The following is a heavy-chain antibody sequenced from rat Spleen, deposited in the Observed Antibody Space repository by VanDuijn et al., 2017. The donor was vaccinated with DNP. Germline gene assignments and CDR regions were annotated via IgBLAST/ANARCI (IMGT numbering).Heavy chain of an antibody. CDR1: GITFSDYY. V-gene: IGHV5-20*01. J-gene: IGHJ4*01. CDR2: ISYDGGST. D-gene: IGHD1-12*01. Sequence: EVQLVESGGGLVQPGRSLKLSCAVSGITFSDYYMAWVRQAPTKGLEWVASISYDGGSTYYRDSVKGRFTISRDNAKSTLYLQMDSLRSEDTATYYCARHRTIMPYYYSMDAWGQGASVTVSS. CDR3: ARHRTIMPYYYSMDA.